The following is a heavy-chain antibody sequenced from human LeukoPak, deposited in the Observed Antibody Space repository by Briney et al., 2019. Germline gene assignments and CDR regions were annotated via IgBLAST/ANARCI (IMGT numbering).Heavy chain of an antibody. J-gene: IGHJ3*02. CDR3: AKDIFHRPATAFDI. CDR2: ISDSGGT. Sequence: PGGSLRLSCAASGFTFSNSAMSWVRQAPGKGLEWVSAISDSGGTYYADSVKGRFTISRDISKNTLYLQMNSLRAEDTALYYCAKDIFHRPATAFDIWGQGTMVTVSS. CDR1: GFTFSNSA. D-gene: IGHD2/OR15-2a*01. V-gene: IGHV3-23*01.